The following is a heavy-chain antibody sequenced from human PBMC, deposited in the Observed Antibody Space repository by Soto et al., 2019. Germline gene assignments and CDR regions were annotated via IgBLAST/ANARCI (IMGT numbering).Heavy chain of an antibody. Sequence: QVHLVQSGAEVKKPGASVKVSCKGSGYAFTTYGITWVRQAPGQGLEWMGWISAHNGNTNYAQKLQGRVTGTRDTSTSTAYMDLRSLRSDDTAVYYWARGRYGDYWGQGALVTVSS. J-gene: IGHJ4*02. CDR2: ISAHNGNT. CDR3: ARGRYGDY. CDR1: GYAFTTYG. D-gene: IGHD1-1*01. V-gene: IGHV1-18*01.